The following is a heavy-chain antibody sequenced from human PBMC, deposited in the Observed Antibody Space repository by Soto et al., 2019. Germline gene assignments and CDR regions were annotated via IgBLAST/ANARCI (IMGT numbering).Heavy chain of an antibody. Sequence: GGSLRLSCAASGFTVSVNLMNWVRQAPWKGLEWVSVINSGGSTDYADSVKGRFTISRDISRNTLYLQMNSLRAEDTAVYYCVRENYYYGMDVWGQGTTVTVSS. CDR3: VRENYYYGMDV. V-gene: IGHV3-66*01. J-gene: IGHJ6*02. CDR1: GFTVSVNL. CDR2: INSGGST.